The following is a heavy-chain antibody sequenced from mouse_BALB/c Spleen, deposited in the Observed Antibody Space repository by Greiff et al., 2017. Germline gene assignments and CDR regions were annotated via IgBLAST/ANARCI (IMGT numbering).Heavy chain of an antibody. D-gene: IGHD2-14*01. J-gene: IGHJ3*01. CDR3: ARGGYRSFAY. Sequence: EVQVVESGPGLVKPSQSLSLTCSVTGYSITSGYYWNWIRQFPGNKLEWMGYISYDGSNNYNPSLKNRISITRDTSKNQFFLKLNSVTTEDTATYYCARGGYRSFAYWGQGTLVTVSA. CDR1: GYSITSGYY. CDR2: ISYDGSN. V-gene: IGHV3-6*02.